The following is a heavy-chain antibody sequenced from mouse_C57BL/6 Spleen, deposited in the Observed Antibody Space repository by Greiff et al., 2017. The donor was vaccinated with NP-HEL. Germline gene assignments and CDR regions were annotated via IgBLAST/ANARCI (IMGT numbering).Heavy chain of an antibody. CDR1: GYTFTSYW. CDR2: INPSNGGT. D-gene: IGHD2-4*01. CDR3: ARDDYLYYAMDY. J-gene: IGHJ4*01. Sequence: QVQLKQPGTELVKPGASVKLSCKASGYTFTSYWMHWVKQRPGQGLEWIGNINPSNGGTNYNEKFKSKATLTVDKSSSTAYMQLSSLTSEDSAVYYCARDDYLYYAMDYWGQGTSVTVSS. V-gene: IGHV1-53*01.